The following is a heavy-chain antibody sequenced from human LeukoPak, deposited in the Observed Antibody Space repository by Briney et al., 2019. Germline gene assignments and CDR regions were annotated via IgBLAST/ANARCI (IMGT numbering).Heavy chain of an antibody. CDR1: GLTSDGYA. CDR3: AKDFAY. Sequence: PGGSLRLSCVVSGLTSDGYAMHWVRQAPGKGLEWVSGIILNSGDIAYVDSVKGRFTVSRDNAKNSLYLQMNSLTSEDTAIYHCAKDFAYWGQGTLVTVST. V-gene: IGHV3-9*02. J-gene: IGHJ4*02. CDR2: IILNSGDI.